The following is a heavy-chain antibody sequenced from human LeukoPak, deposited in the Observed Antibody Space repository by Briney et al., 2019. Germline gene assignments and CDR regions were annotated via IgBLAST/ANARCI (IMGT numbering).Heavy chain of an antibody. J-gene: IGHJ4*02. CDR1: GYSFPMYW. CDR2: IYPGDSDT. CDR3: ARQDSGSYFQYSDY. V-gene: IGHV5-51*01. Sequence: GESLKISCRASGYSFPMYWIGWVRQMPWRGLEWMGIIYPGDSDTRYSPSFQGQVTISVDESINSVYLQWSSLQASDTAIYYCARQDSGSYFQYSDYWGQGTQVTVSS. D-gene: IGHD1-26*01.